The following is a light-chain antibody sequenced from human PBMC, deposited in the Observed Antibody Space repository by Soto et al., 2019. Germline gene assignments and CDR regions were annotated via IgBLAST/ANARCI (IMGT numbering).Light chain of an antibody. V-gene: IGKV1-33*01. J-gene: IGKJ5*01. CDR1: QDISNY. CDR2: DAS. CDR3: QQYDNLLIT. Sequence: DIQMTQSPSSLSASVGDRVTITCQASQDISNYLNWNQQKPGKAPKLLIYDASNLETGVPSRFSGSGSGTDFTFTISSLQPEDIATYYCQQYDNLLITFGQGTRLEIK.